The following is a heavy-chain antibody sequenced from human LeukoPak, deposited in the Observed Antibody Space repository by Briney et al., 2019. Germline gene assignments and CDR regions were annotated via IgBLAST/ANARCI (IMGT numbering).Heavy chain of an antibody. CDR1: GFTFSSYS. J-gene: IGHJ4*02. D-gene: IGHD3-9*01. V-gene: IGHV3-48*02. Sequence: PGGSLRLSCVASGFTFSSYSMNWVRQAPGKGLEWISYITSDSATTFYVDSVKGRFTISRDNANKSLFLQMTSLTDEDTAVYYCAALAPGSLYFESWGQGTLVAVSS. CDR3: AALAPGSLYFES. CDR2: ITSDSATT.